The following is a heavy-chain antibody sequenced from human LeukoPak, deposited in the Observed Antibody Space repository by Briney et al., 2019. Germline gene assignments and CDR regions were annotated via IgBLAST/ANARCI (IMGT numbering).Heavy chain of an antibody. CDR2: ISGYTGNT. D-gene: IGHD3-3*01. CDR1: GYTXTSYG. Sequence: ASVKVSCKASGYTXTSYGISWVRQAPGQGLEWMGWISGYTGNTNYAHKLQGRVTMTTDTSTSTAYMELRSLRSDDTAVYYCARRTIFGVVTFDYWGQGTLVTVPS. CDR3: ARRTIFGVVTFDY. J-gene: IGHJ4*02. V-gene: IGHV1-18*01.